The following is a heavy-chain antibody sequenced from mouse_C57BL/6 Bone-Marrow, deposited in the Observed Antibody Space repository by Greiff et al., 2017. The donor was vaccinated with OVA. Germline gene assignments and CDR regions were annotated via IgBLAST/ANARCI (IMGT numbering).Heavy chain of an antibody. J-gene: IGHJ2*01. D-gene: IGHD1-1*01. CDR2: IDPADGET. CDR1: GFNIKDYY. CDR3: ASSLRTGDD. Sequence: EVKLMESGAELVKPGASVKLSCTASGFNIKDYYMHWVKQRTEQGLEWIGRIDPADGETQYAPKFQGKATITADTSSNTAYLQLSSLTSEDTAVYYCASSLRTGDDWGQGTTLTVSS. V-gene: IGHV14-2*01.